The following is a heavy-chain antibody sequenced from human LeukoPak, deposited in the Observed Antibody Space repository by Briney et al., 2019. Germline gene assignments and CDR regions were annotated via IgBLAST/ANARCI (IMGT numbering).Heavy chain of an antibody. CDR3: ATESTPHNIKMVRGVIIHYRYPDV. CDR2: ISWGGDST. D-gene: IGHD3-10*01. V-gene: IGHV3-43*01. CDR1: GFAFDDYT. J-gene: IGHJ6*03. Sequence: GVSLTLSCAACGFAFDDYTAHWLRQTPGKGLEWVSLISWGGDSTYYADSVKGRFTVSRDNRQKSLYLEMNSLRIEDSAPYFCATESTPHNIKMVRGVIIHYRYPDVWGKGTTVSVSS.